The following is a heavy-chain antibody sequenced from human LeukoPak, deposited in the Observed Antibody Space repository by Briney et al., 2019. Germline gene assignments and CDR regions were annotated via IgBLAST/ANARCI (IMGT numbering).Heavy chain of an antibody. Sequence: SETLSLTCAVYGESFRGYYWSWIRQPPGKGLEWIGEINHSGSTNYNPSLKSRVNISEDTSKNQFSLKLRFVTAADTAVYYCARGFSSTYDTIDAWGQGTKVTVSS. CDR3: ARGFSSTYDTIDA. D-gene: IGHD2-2*01. CDR1: GESFRGYY. J-gene: IGHJ3*01. V-gene: IGHV4-34*01. CDR2: INHSGST.